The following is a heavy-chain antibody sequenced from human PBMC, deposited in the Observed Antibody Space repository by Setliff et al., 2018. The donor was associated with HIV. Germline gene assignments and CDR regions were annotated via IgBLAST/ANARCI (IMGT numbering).Heavy chain of an antibody. CDR2: ISPNSGDT. CDR1: GYTFRSYG. D-gene: IGHD3-16*01. J-gene: IGHJ4*02. CDR3: ARGQYLDYEVNYFDY. V-gene: IGHV1-2*02. Sequence: ASVKVSCKASGYTFRSYGISWVRQAPGQGLEWVGWISPNSGDTDYIQKFQGRVTMTRDTSISTAYMELSRLRSDDTAVYYCARGQYLDYEVNYFDYWGQGTLVTVSS.